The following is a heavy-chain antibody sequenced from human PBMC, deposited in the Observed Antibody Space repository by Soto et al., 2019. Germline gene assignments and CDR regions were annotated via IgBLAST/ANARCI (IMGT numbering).Heavy chain of an antibody. Sequence: EVQLVESGGGLVQPGESLRLTCAASGFNLSNYWMTWVRQAPGKGLEWVANIKQDESRKSYLDSVRGRFTISRDNARNSLYLQMNSLRAEDTALYYCARDVSPGDSTYYLDAFDIWGQGTMVTVSS. J-gene: IGHJ3*02. D-gene: IGHD3-22*01. CDR3: ARDVSPGDSTYYLDAFDI. CDR2: IKQDESRK. V-gene: IGHV3-7*05. CDR1: GFNLSNYW.